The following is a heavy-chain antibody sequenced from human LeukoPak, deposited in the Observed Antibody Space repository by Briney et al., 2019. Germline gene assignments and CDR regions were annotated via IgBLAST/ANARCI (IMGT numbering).Heavy chain of an antibody. CDR3: ARGPVRDEDGLTGNSYYFGLDA. CDR1: VGSFPRYY. D-gene: IGHD3-9*01. J-gene: IGHJ6*02. Sequence: PSETLSLTCAVYVGSFPRYYWSWIRQVPGKGLEWIGEIHHRSGTNYIPSLKSRVTISAGTSKNQFSLTLSSLTALDSAVFYCARGPVRDEDGLTGNSYYFGLDAWGQGTTVTVSS. V-gene: IGHV4-34*01. CDR2: IHHRSGT.